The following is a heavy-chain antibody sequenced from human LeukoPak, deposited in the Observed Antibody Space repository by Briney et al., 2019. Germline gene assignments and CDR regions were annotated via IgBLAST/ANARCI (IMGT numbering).Heavy chain of an antibody. V-gene: IGHV3-23*01. CDR3: AKDIGSYYDY. Sequence: PGGSLRLSCTTSGFIFANYAMAWVRQSPGKGLEWVSTISGSGGDSYYADSVKGRFTISRDNSKNTLYLEMNSLRAEDTAVYYCAKDIGSYYDYWGQGILVTVSS. CDR1: GFIFANYA. CDR2: ISGSGGDS. D-gene: IGHD3-10*01. J-gene: IGHJ4*02.